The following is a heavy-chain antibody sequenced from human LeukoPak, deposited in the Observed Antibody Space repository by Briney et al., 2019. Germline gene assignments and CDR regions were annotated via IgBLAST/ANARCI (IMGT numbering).Heavy chain of an antibody. D-gene: IGHD3-22*01. CDR3: TTDSSAYRSFDY. V-gene: IGHV3-48*01. J-gene: IGHJ4*02. CDR1: GFAFSSYN. CDR2: ISSSSSPI. Sequence: GGSLRLSCAASGFAFSSYNMNWVRQAPGKGLEWVSYISSSSSPIYYAGSVKGRFTISRDNAKNSLYLQINSLRAEGTAVYFCTTDSSAYRSFDYWGQGTLVTVSS.